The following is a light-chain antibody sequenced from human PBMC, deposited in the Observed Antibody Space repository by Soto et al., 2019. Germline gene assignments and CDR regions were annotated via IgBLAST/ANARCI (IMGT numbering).Light chain of an antibody. CDR1: QSISSK. Sequence: DIQMTQSPSTLSSSVGDRVTITFRASQSISSKLAWYQQKPGKAPELLIYDASSFESGVPSRFSGSGSGTEFTLTISSLQPDDFATYHCQQYNSLPLTFGGGTKVDIK. CDR3: QQYNSLPLT. CDR2: DAS. V-gene: IGKV1-5*01. J-gene: IGKJ4*01.